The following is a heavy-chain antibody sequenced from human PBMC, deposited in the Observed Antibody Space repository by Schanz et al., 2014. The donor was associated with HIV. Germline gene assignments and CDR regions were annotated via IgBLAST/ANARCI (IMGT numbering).Heavy chain of an antibody. V-gene: IGHV1-2*02. J-gene: IGHJ4*02. D-gene: IGHD2-2*03. CDR1: GYTFTASY. CDR2: IDPKIGGT. CDR3: ARGKTFEKQLWILELFPPDS. Sequence: QVQLVQSGAEMNKPGASVRVSCKASGYTFTASYIHWVRQAPGQGPEWMGWIDPKIGGTQLAQKFQGRVTMTRDSSTNTAYLEVSSLRSDDTAVYYCARGKTFEKQLWILELFPPDSWGQGTLVTVSS.